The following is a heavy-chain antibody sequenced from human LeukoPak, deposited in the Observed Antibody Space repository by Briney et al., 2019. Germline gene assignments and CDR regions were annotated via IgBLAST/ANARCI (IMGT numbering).Heavy chain of an antibody. CDR1: GFTFSNAW. CDR3: AKVRPSFAVVVAATDY. CDR2: IKSKTDGGTT. Sequence: GSLRLSCAASGFTFSNAWMSWVRQAPGKGLEWVGRIKSKTDGGTTDYAAPVKGRFTISRDDSKNTLYLQMNSLRAEDTAVYYCAKVRPSFAVVVAATDYWGQGTLVTVSS. D-gene: IGHD2-15*01. V-gene: IGHV3-15*01. J-gene: IGHJ4*02.